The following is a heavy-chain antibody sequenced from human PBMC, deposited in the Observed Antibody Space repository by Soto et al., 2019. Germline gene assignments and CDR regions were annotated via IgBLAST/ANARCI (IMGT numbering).Heavy chain of an antibody. J-gene: IGHJ3*02. CDR1: GYSFTSNW. CDR2: IYPGDSDT. V-gene: IGHV5-51*01. Sequence: GESLKISCWGSGYSFTSNWIGWVRQMPGKGLEWMGIIYPGDSDTTYSPSFQGQVTISADKSISTAYLQWSSLKASDTAMYYCARRAFLGGAAGDDDVFDIWGQGTMVTVSS. D-gene: IGHD3-16*01. CDR3: ARRAFLGGAAGDDDVFDI.